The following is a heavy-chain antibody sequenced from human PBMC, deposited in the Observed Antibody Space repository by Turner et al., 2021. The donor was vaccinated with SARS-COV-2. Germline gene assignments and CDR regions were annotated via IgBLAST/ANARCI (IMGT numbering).Heavy chain of an antibody. Sequence: EVQLVESGGGLVQPGGSLSLSCAASGFTFSRYWMSWVRQAPGKGLDWVANIQQCGSEKHFVDSVKGRFTISRDNAKNSLSLQMNSLRAEDTAVYYCARSPGYYFDYWGQGTLVTVSS. J-gene: IGHJ4*02. CDR3: ARSPGYYFDY. D-gene: IGHD2-2*01. CDR2: IQQCGSEK. CDR1: GFTFSRYW. V-gene: IGHV3-7*01.